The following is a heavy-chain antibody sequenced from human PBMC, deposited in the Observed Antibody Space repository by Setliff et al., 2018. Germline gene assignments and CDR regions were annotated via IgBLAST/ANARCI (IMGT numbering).Heavy chain of an antibody. D-gene: IGHD2-8*01. CDR1: GASIGSGSHY. V-gene: IGHV4-61*02. J-gene: IGHJ4*02. CDR3: ARDPGFHSGTWCLGD. CDR2: IYTSGTT. Sequence: KTSETLSLTCTVSGASIGSGSHYWSWIRQPAGRGLEWIGRIYTSGTTNYSPSLKSRVSISSDTSKNVISLKLNSVTAADTAVYFCARDPGFHSGTWCLGDWGQGTLVTVSS.